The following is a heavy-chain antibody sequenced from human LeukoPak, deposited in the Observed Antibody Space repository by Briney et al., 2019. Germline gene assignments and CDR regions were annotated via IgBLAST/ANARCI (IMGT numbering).Heavy chain of an antibody. CDR3: ATDLDGTTGTYYFDY. J-gene: IGHJ4*02. D-gene: IGHD1-1*01. CDR2: IIPIFGTA. CDR1: GGTFSSYA. V-gene: IGHV1-69*01. Sequence: SVKVSCKASGGTFSSYAISWVRQAPGQGLERMGGIIPIFGTANYAQKFQGRVTITADESTSTAYMELSSLRSEDTAVYYCATDLDGTTGTYYFDYWGQGTLVTVSS.